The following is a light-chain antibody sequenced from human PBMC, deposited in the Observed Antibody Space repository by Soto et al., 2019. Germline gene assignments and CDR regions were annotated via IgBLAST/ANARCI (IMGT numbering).Light chain of an antibody. Sequence: QSALTQPASVSGSPGQSITISCTGTSSDVGAYNSVAWYQHNPGKAPKLMIYDVSNRPSGVSSRFSGSKSANTASLSISGLQADDEADYYCSSYTSSSTLVFGTGTKLT. CDR1: SSDVGAYNS. J-gene: IGLJ1*01. CDR3: SSYTSSSTLV. V-gene: IGLV2-14*01. CDR2: DVS.